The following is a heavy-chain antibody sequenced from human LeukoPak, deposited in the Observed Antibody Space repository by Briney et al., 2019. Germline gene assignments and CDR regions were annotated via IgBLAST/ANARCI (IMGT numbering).Heavy chain of an antibody. CDR2: INHSGST. V-gene: IGHV4-34*01. J-gene: IGHJ4*02. Sequence: SETLSLTCAVCGGSFSGYYWSWIRQPPGKGLEWIGEINHSGSTNYNPSLKSRVTISVDTSKNQFSLKLSSVTAADTAVYYCARGPYCGGDCYSHLDYWGQGTLVTVSS. CDR1: GGSFSGYY. CDR3: ARGPYCGGDCYSHLDY. D-gene: IGHD2-21*02.